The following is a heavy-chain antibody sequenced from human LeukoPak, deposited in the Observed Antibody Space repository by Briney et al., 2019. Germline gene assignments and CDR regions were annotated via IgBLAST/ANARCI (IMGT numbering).Heavy chain of an antibody. CDR2: IYYSGST. CDR1: GGSISSGGYY. V-gene: IGHV4-31*03. D-gene: IGHD3-16*01. J-gene: IGHJ4*02. Sequence: SETLSLTCTVSGGSISSGGYYWSWIRQHPGKGLEWIGYIYYSGSTYYNPSLKSRVTISVDTSKNQFSLKLNSVTAADTAVYYCARVAPGGSHALDYWGQGILVTVSS. CDR3: ARVAPGGSHALDY.